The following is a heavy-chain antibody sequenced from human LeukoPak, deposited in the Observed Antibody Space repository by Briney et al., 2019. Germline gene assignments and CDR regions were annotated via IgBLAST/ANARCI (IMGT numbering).Heavy chain of an antibody. CDR2: ISYSGDT. CDR3: ARHDHGYSSGRFDL. J-gene: IGHJ4*02. V-gene: IGHV4-59*01. Sequence: SETLSLTCTVAGGSINTYWWSWIRQTPGKGLEWIRYISYSGDTDYSPSLKSRVTISVDTSKNQFFLKLSSVTAADTAVYYCARHDHGYSSGRFDLWGRGILVTVSS. D-gene: IGHD5-18*01. CDR1: GGSINTYW.